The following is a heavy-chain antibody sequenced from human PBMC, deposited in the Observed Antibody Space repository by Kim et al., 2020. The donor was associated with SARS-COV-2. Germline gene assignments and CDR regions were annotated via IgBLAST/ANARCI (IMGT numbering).Heavy chain of an antibody. D-gene: IGHD3-10*01. Sequence: SESLSLTCAVYGGSFSSYYWSWIRQPPGKVLEWIGEITHSGNTNYNPSLKSGVTISVDTSKNQFSLKLSSLAAADKAVNYCGRALVRGIYGMDVWGQGTTVTVSS. CDR1: GGSFSSYY. J-gene: IGHJ6*02. CDR3: GRALVRGIYGMDV. V-gene: IGHV4-34*01. CDR2: ITHSGNT.